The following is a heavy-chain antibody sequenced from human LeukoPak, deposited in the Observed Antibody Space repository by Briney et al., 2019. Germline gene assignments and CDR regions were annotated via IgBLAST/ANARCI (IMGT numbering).Heavy chain of an antibody. J-gene: IGHJ5*02. D-gene: IGHD3-16*01. CDR2: IYSSGNS. Sequence: PSETLSLTCSLSGDSITTNSYWWGWVRQSPGQGLEWHESIYSSGNSYYNPSLKPRATISPDTSKNQYSLRLTSVTAADTAIYYCARRGIWDLQIGNWFDPWGQGILVIVSS. CDR1: GDSITTNSYW. V-gene: IGHV4-39*01. CDR3: ARRGIWDLQIGNWFDP.